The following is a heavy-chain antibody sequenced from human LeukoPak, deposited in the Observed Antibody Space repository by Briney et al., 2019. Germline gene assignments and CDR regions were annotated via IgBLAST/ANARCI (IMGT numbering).Heavy chain of an antibody. V-gene: IGHV4-34*01. J-gene: IGHJ6*02. CDR1: GGSFSGYS. CDR3: AKKKVDVMGNQYYYYYGLDV. CDR2: INHSGIN. Sequence: SETLSLTCAFYGGSFSGYSLTWIRQPPGKGLEWIGEINHSGINHFNPSLKSRVTISADTSKKQVFLNLSSVTAADTAVYYCAKKKVDVMGNQYYYYYGLDVWGQGTTVTVSS. D-gene: IGHD3-16*01.